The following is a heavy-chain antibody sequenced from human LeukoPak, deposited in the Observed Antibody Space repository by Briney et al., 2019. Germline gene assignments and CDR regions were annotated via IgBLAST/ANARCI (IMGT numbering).Heavy chain of an antibody. D-gene: IGHD1-26*01. CDR2: IWDDGITK. Sequence: GGSLRLSCAASGFTFSSYGMHWVRQAPGKGLEWVAVIWDDGITKHYADSVKGRFTISRDNSKNTLYLQMNSLRADDTAVYYCAKDLGRYRNNFFDYWGQGNLVTVSS. CDR1: GFTFSSYG. CDR3: AKDLGRYRNNFFDY. J-gene: IGHJ4*02. V-gene: IGHV3-33*06.